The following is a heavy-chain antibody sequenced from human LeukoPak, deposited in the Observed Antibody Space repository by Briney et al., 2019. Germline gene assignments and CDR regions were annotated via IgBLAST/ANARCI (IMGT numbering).Heavy chain of an antibody. CDR2: FDPEDGET. Sequence: ASVKVSCKVSGYTLTELSMHWVRQAPGKGLEWMGGFDPEDGETIYAQKFQGRVTMTEDTSTDTAYMELSSLRSEDTAVYYCATTSGIVGARAFDIWGQGTMVTVSS. V-gene: IGHV1-24*01. CDR1: GYTLTELS. CDR3: ATTSGIVGARAFDI. J-gene: IGHJ3*02. D-gene: IGHD1-26*01.